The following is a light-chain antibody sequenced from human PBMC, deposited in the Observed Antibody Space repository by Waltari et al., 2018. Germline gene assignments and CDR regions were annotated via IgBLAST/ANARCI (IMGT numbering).Light chain of an antibody. V-gene: IGLV3-21*04. Sequence: YVLTQAPSVSVAPGQTARVTRGGYNIGTNSVHWYQQKPGQAPALVLSYNSDRPSGIPERFSGSNSENTATLTISRVEAGDEADYYCQVWVSGQKVFGGGTKLTVL. CDR1: NIGTNS. CDR3: QVWVSGQKV. CDR2: YNS. J-gene: IGLJ3*02.